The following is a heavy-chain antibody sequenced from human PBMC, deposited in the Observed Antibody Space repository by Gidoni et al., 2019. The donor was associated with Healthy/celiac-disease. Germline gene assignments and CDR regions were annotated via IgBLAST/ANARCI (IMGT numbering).Heavy chain of an antibody. D-gene: IGHD3-10*01. CDR3: ARDRYGSGSYWVY. CDR1: GGSIRSGGYY. V-gene: IGHV4-31*03. CDR2: IYYSGST. J-gene: IGHJ4*02. Sequence: QVQLQESGPGLVKPLQYLSLTRTVSGGSIRSGGYYWSWIRQHPGKGLEWIGYIYYSGSTYYNPSLKSRVTISVDTSKNQFSLKMSCVTAADTAVYYCARDRYGSGSYWVYWGQGTLVTVSS.